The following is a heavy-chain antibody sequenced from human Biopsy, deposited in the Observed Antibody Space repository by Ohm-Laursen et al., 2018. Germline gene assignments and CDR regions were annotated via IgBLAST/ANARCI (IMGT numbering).Heavy chain of an antibody. D-gene: IGHD2-8*01. V-gene: IGHV1-2*02. CDR1: SYTFTDYN. CDR3: ARDPLNGHKHFDY. CDR2: INCKTGAT. Sequence: GASVKVFCKVSSYTFTDYNIHWMRQAPGQGLEWLGYINCKTGATNYAQKFQGTVTMTRDTSISTAYLALGSLRSADTAIYYCARDPLNGHKHFDYWGQGSLVTVSS. J-gene: IGHJ4*02.